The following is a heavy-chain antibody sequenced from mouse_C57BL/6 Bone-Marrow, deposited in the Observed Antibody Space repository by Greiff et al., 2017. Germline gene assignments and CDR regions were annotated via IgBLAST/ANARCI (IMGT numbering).Heavy chain of an antibody. CDR2: IYPGDGDT. CDR3: ARSEYYGFYAMDY. CDR1: GYAFSSSW. J-gene: IGHJ4*01. V-gene: IGHV1-82*01. Sequence: QVQLQQSGPELVKPGASVKISCKASGYAFSSSWMNWVKQRPGKGLEWIGRIYPGDGDTNYNGKFKGKATLTADKSSSTAYMQLSSLTSEDSAVYFCARSEYYGFYAMDYWGQGTSVTVSS. D-gene: IGHD1-1*01.